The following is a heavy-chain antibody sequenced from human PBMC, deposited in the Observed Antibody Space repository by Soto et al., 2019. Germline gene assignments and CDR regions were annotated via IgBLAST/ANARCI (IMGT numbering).Heavy chain of an antibody. CDR1: GYNFMTYA. CDR3: AKEEGP. V-gene: IGHV1-3*01. Sequence: ASVKVSCKTSGYNFMTYAIHWLRQAPGQRPEWMGWIRPDNGDTKYSEKLQGRVTMTRDTSATTVYMELSGLISEDTAVYFCAKEEGPWGQGTQVTVSS. J-gene: IGHJ5*02. CDR2: IRPDNGDT.